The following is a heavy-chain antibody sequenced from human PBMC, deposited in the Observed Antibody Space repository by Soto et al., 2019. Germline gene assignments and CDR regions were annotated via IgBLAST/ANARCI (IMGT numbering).Heavy chain of an antibody. J-gene: IGHJ4*02. Sequence: VQLVQSGAEVKKPGASVRISCTASGISYTTYAIHWVRQAPGQGLEWMGWINAGNGDTRYSQRLQGRVTLTRDTAATTTYMDLSSLRSEDTAIYCCARAISGYVTWGQGTLVTVSS. CDR1: GISYTTYA. V-gene: IGHV1-3*01. CDR2: INAGNGDT. D-gene: IGHD5-12*01. CDR3: ARAISGYVT.